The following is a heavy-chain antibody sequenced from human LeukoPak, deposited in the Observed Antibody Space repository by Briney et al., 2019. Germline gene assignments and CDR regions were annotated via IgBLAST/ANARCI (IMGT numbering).Heavy chain of an antibody. CDR2: ISNDGRNI. CDR3: AKGPLRGTAAAIDY. Sequence: GGSLRLSCAASGFTFRNYVIHWVRQAPGKGLEWVAVISNDGRNIHYPDSVKGRFTISRDISTDTLWLQMDSLRTEDTAVYYCAKGPLRGTAAAIDYWGQGTLVTVSS. V-gene: IGHV3-30*18. CDR1: GFTFRNYV. J-gene: IGHJ4*02. D-gene: IGHD2-2*01.